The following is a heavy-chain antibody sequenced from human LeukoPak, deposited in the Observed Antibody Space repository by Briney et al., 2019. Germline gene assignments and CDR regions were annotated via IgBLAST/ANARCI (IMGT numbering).Heavy chain of an antibody. D-gene: IGHD3-3*01. CDR3: GSRRTAMFGVIKGSIDY. CDR1: GGSFSDYY. Sequence: PSETLSLTCAVYGGSFSDYYWTWIRQPPGKGLEWIGEINHSGSPNNNPSLKSRVSISFDTSKNQFSLKLTSVTAADTAVYYCGSRRTAMFGVIKGSIDYWGQGTLVTVSS. V-gene: IGHV4-34*01. CDR2: INHSGSP. J-gene: IGHJ4*02.